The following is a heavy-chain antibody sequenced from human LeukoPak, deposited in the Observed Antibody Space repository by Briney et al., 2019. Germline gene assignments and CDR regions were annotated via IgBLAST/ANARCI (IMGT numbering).Heavy chain of an antibody. CDR1: GCTFSSYG. D-gene: IGHD6-25*01. CDR3: AKGSYSSGWLFDY. Sequence: PGGALRLSCAASGCTFSSYGMSWVRQAPGKGLEWVSSISGSGGGTYYADSVKGRFTISRDNSKNTLYLQMNSLRAEDTAVYYCAKGSYSSGWLFDYWGQGTLVTVSS. CDR2: ISGSGGGT. V-gene: IGHV3-23*01. J-gene: IGHJ4*02.